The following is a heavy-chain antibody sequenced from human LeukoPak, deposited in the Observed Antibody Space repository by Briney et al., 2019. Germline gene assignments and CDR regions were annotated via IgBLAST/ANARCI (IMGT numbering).Heavy chain of an antibody. V-gene: IGHV3-53*01. CDR1: GFTVSSHY. J-gene: IGHJ3*02. Sequence: PGGSLRLSCAASGFTVSSHYMSWVRQAPGKGLEWVSVMYSGGSTYYADSVKGRFTISRDKSKNTLYLQMNSLSAEDTAVYYCARESREYDAFHIWDQGTMVTVPS. D-gene: IGHD2/OR15-2a*01. CDR3: ARESREYDAFHI. CDR2: MYSGGST.